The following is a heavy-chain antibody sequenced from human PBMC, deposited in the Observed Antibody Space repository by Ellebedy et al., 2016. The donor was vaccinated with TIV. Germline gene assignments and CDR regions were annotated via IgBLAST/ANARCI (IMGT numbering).Heavy chain of an antibody. CDR3: ARGGPRELQPFHY. D-gene: IGHD1-26*01. CDR2: IYYSGST. V-gene: IGHV4-31*03. J-gene: IGHJ4*02. Sequence: SETLSLXXTVSGGSISSGGYYWSWIRQHPGKGLEWIGYIYYSGSTYYNPSLKSRVTISVDTSKNQFSLKLSSVTAADTPVYYCARGGPRELQPFHYWGQGTLVTVSS. CDR1: GGSISSGGYY.